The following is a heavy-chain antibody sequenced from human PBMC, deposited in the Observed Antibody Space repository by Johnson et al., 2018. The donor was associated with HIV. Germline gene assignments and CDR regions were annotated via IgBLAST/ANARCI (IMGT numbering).Heavy chain of an antibody. Sequence: QVQLVESGGGLVKPGGSLRLSCAASGFTFSDYYMSWIRQAPGKGLEWVSYISMSGRTIYYADSVKGRFTISRDNAKKSLFLQLNRLRAGDTAVYHWARGCTYNGSPGRIGKAFDIWGQGTTVTVSS. J-gene: IGHJ3*02. D-gene: IGHD1-14*01. V-gene: IGHV3-11*04. CDR1: GFTFSDYY. CDR3: ARGCTYNGSPGRIGKAFDI. CDR2: ISMSGRTI.